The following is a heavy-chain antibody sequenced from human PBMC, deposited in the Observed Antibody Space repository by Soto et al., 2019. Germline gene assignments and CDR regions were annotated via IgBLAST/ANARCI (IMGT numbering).Heavy chain of an antibody. CDR3: ARAAYSSSQTFLFHP. D-gene: IGHD6-13*01. Sequence: EVQLVESGGGLVQPGGSLRLSCAASRFTFSSFWFHWVRQAPGKGLVWVSHINSDGSSTSYADSVKGRFTISRDNAKNTLYLQMNSLRAEDTAVYYCARAAYSSSQTFLFHPWGQGTLVTVSS. J-gene: IGHJ5*02. V-gene: IGHV3-74*01. CDR1: RFTFSSFW. CDR2: INSDGSST.